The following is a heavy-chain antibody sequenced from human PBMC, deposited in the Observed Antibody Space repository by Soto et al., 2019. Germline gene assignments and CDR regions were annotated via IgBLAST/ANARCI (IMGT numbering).Heavy chain of an antibody. Sequence: GGSLRLACAASGFPFSTYPMNWVRQAPGRGLEWVSYISSSSNTVYYADSVKGRFTISRDNAKSSLYLQMNSLRDEDTAVYYCAREDRYSGYDYFDYWGQGALVTVSS. V-gene: IGHV3-48*02. CDR2: ISSSSNTV. J-gene: IGHJ4*02. D-gene: IGHD5-12*01. CDR3: AREDRYSGYDYFDY. CDR1: GFPFSTYP.